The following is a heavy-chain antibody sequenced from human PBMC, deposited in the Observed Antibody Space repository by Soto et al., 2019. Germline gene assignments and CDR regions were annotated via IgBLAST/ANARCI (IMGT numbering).Heavy chain of an antibody. CDR1: GYTFTSYA. CDR3: ARGPPLKPMDV. Sequence: ASVKVSCKASGYTFTSYAMHWARQAPGQRLEWMGWINAGNGNTKYSQKFQGRVTITRDTSASTAYMELSSLRSEDTAVYYCARGPPLKPMDVWGQGTTVTVSS. J-gene: IGHJ6*02. CDR2: INAGNGNT. V-gene: IGHV1-3*01.